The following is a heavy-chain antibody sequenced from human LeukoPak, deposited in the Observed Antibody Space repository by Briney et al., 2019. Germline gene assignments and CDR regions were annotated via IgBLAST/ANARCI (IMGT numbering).Heavy chain of an antibody. CDR2: IIPVFGST. Sequence: SVKVSCKASGGTFSSYDFSWVRQAPGQGLEWMGGIIPVFGSTNYAQKFQGRVRITMDESTSTFYMELSSLRSEDTAVYYCARDPGGYFDSWGQGTLVTVSS. D-gene: IGHD3-10*01. CDR3: ARDPGGYFDS. J-gene: IGHJ4*02. V-gene: IGHV1-69*05. CDR1: GGTFSSYD.